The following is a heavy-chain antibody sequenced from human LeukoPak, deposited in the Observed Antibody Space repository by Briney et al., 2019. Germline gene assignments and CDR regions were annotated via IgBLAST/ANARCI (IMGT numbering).Heavy chain of an antibody. CDR3: ARHHCSSTSCYPPYYYYGMDV. Sequence: GESLKISCKGSGYSFTSYWIGWVRQMPGKGLEWMGIIYPGDSDTRYSPSFQGQVTISPDKSISTAYLQWSSLKASDTAMYYCARHHCSSTSCYPPYYYYGMDVWGQGTTVTVSS. CDR1: GYSFTSYW. V-gene: IGHV5-51*01. D-gene: IGHD2-2*01. J-gene: IGHJ6*02. CDR2: IYPGDSDT.